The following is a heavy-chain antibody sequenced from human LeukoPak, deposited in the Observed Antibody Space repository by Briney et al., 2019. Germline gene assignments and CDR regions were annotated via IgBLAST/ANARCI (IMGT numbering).Heavy chain of an antibody. CDR2: IRQDGSEK. J-gene: IGHJ4*02. CDR1: GFTFSSYW. V-gene: IGHV3-7*01. Sequence: GGSLRLSCAASGFTFSSYWMSWVRQAPGKGLEWVANIRQDGSEKYYVDSVKGRFTISRDSAKNSLYLQMNSLRAEDTAVYYCARGGVWGSFDYWGQGTLVTVSS. CDR3: ARGGVWGSFDY. D-gene: IGHD3-16*01.